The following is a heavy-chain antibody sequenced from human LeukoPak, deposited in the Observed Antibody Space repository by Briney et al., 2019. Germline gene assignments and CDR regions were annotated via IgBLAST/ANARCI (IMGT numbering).Heavy chain of an antibody. V-gene: IGHV3-74*01. CDR2: INSDGSSR. CDR1: GFTFSSYW. Sequence: GGSLRLSCVASGFTFSSYWMHWVRQAPGEGLVWVSRINSDGSSRSYADSVKGRFTISRDNAKNTLFLQMNSLRVEDTAVYYCARNAFDSWGQGTMVTVSS. CDR3: ARNAFDS. J-gene: IGHJ3*02.